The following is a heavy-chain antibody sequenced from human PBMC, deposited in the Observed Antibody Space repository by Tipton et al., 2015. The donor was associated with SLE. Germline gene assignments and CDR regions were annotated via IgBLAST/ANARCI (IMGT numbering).Heavy chain of an antibody. J-gene: IGHJ6*03. CDR3: ARDWCSSTSCYGYYYMDV. CDR2: IYASGST. Sequence: TLSLTCTASGGSITNDNHYWSWIRQPAGKGLEWIGRIYASGSTNYNPSLKSRLTISVDTSKNQFSLNLSSVTAADTAVYYCARDWCSSTSCYGYYYMDVWGKGTTVTVSS. V-gene: IGHV4-61*02. CDR1: GGSITNDNHY. D-gene: IGHD2-2*01.